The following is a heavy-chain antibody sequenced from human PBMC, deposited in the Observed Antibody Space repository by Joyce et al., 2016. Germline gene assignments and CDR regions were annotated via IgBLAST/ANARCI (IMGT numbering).Heavy chain of an antibody. D-gene: IGHD4/OR15-4a*01. J-gene: IGHJ4*02. CDR1: GFSFSGYA. Sequence: QVQLVESTGGVVQPGGSLRLSCVASGFSFSGYAFHWVRQAPGKPLDWVAVVSFDGITKYYAESVKGRFTISRDNSKSTVYLQMDNLRLEDTGVYYCGRGGAVDVWGQGTLVTVSS. CDR2: VSFDGITK. CDR3: GRGGAVDV. V-gene: IGHV3-30-3*01.